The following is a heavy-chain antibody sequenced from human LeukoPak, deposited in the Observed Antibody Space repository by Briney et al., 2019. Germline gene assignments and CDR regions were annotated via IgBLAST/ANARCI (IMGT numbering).Heavy chain of an antibody. CDR2: ISSSSSYI. Sequence: GGSLRLSCAASGFNFSSYSMNWVRQAPGKGLEWVSSISSSSSYIYYADSVKGRFTISRDNAKNSLYLQMNSLRAEDTAVDYCARELRFLEWLLFDPWGQGTLVTVSS. D-gene: IGHD3-3*01. J-gene: IGHJ5*02. V-gene: IGHV3-21*01. CDR1: GFNFSSYS. CDR3: ARELRFLEWLLFDP.